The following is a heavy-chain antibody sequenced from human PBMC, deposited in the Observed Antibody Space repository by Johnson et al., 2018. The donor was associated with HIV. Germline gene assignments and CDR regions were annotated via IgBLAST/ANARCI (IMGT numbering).Heavy chain of an antibody. J-gene: IGHJ3*02. V-gene: IGHV3-20*04. Sequence: VQLVESGGGLIQPGGSLRLSCAASGFTFDDYGMSWVRQAPGKGLEWVSGIDWSGGRTGYADSVKGRFTISRDNAKKLLYLQMYSLRAEDTAVYYFAKDMTAYYNFWIGYDQAFDIWGQGTMVTVSS. CDR1: GFTFDDYG. D-gene: IGHD3-3*01. CDR2: IDWSGGRT. CDR3: AKDMTAYYNFWIGYDQAFDI.